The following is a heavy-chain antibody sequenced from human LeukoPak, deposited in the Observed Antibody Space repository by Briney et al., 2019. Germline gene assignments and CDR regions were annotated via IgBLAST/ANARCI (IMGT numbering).Heavy chain of an antibody. CDR2: ISSSSSTI. D-gene: IGHD3-3*01. CDR3: AIYDFWSGYSSYYFDY. CDR1: GLTFSSHA. J-gene: IGHJ4*02. V-gene: IGHV3-48*01. Sequence: GGSLRLSCVDSGLTFSSHAMNWVRQAPGKGLEWVSYISSSSSTIYYADSVKGRFTISRDNAKNSLYLQMNSLRAEDTAVYYCAIYDFWSGYSSYYFDYWGQGTLVTVSS.